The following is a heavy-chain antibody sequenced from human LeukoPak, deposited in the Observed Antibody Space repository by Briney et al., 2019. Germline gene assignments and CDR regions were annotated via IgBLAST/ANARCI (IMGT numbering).Heavy chain of an antibody. CDR1: GFIFSSYW. Sequence: GGSLRPSCAASGFIFSSYWMSWVRQAPGKGLEWVANIKQDGSEKYYVDSVKGRFTISRDNAKNSLYLQMSSLRAEDTAVYYCARDITMIVAFDYWGQGTLVTVSS. CDR2: IKQDGSEK. D-gene: IGHD3-22*01. V-gene: IGHV3-7*01. J-gene: IGHJ4*02. CDR3: ARDITMIVAFDY.